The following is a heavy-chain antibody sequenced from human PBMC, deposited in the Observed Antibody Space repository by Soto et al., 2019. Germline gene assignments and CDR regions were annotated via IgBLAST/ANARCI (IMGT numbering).Heavy chain of an antibody. D-gene: IGHD3-3*01. Sequence: VASVKVSCKASGYTFTSYDINWVRQATGQGLEWMGWMNPNSGNTGYAQKFQGRVTMTRNTSISTAYMELSSLRSEDTAVYYCARGTYYDFWSGYYTWGYYYYYGMDVWGQGTTVTVSS. CDR3: ARGTYYDFWSGYYTWGYYYYYGMDV. CDR2: MNPNSGNT. J-gene: IGHJ6*02. CDR1: GYTFTSYD. V-gene: IGHV1-8*01.